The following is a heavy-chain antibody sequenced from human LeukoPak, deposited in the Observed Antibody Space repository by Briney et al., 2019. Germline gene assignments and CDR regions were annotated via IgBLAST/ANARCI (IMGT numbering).Heavy chain of an antibody. V-gene: IGHV4-34*01. Sequence: SETLSLTCAVYGGXFSGYYWSWIRQPPGKGQEWIGAINHSGSTNYNPSLKSRVTISVDTSKNQFSLKLSSVTAADTAVYYCARGAYYYDSSGYYYGRYFDLWGRGTLVTVSS. J-gene: IGHJ2*01. CDR2: INHSGST. D-gene: IGHD3-22*01. CDR3: ARGAYYYDSSGYYYGRYFDL. CDR1: GGXFSGYY.